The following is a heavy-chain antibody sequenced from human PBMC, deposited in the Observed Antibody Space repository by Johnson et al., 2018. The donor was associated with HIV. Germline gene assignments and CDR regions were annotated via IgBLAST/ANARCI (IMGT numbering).Heavy chain of an antibody. Sequence: EQLVESGGGLVKPGGSLRLSCVASGFSFGDCYMSWIRQAPGKGLEWVSVIYSGGSTYYADSVKGRFTISRDNSKNTLYLQMNSLRAEDTAVYYCAREGGIVLSPGSFDIWGQGTMVTVSS. D-gene: IGHD2-8*01. CDR2: IYSGGST. CDR3: AREGGIVLSPGSFDI. V-gene: IGHV3-66*01. CDR1: GFSFGDCY. J-gene: IGHJ3*02.